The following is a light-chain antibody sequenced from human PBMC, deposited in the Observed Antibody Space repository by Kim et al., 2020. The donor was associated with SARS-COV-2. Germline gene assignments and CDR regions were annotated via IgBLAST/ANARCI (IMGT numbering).Light chain of an antibody. Sequence: PRERATPSCRASQSVRSHLACYQPQPAQAPRLLLYGASTRATCIPARFSGSESGTEFTLTISSLPSEDFAVYYCQQYNNWPPITFRQGTRLEIK. CDR2: GAS. CDR3: QQYNNWPPIT. CDR1: QSVRSH. V-gene: IGKV3-15*01. J-gene: IGKJ5*01.